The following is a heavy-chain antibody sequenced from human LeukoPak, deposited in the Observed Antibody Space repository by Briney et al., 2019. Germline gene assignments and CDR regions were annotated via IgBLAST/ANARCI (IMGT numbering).Heavy chain of an antibody. D-gene: IGHD7-27*01. CDR1: RFTFSSYW. Sequence: GGSLRLSCAASRFTFSSYWMSWVRQAPGKGLEWVANIKQDGSEKYYVDFVKGRFTISRDNAKNSLYLQMNRLRAEDTAVYYCAKGPGQGLDYWGQGTLVTVSS. J-gene: IGHJ4*02. CDR2: IKQDGSEK. V-gene: IGHV3-7*01. CDR3: AKGPGQGLDY.